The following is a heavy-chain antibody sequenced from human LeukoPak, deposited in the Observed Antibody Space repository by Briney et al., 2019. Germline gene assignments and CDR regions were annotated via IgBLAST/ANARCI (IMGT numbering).Heavy chain of an antibody. V-gene: IGHV4-39*01. CDR1: GGSITSISYY. D-gene: IGHD3-10*01. J-gene: IGHJ4*02. Sequence: SETLSLTCTVSGGSITSISYYWGWVRQPPGTGLEWIGSIYYSGSTYYNPSLQSRVTISIYTSKNQFSLRLSSVTAADTAVYYCARTKLLWFGESDYWGQGTLVTVSS. CDR3: ARTKLLWFGESDY. CDR2: IYYSGST.